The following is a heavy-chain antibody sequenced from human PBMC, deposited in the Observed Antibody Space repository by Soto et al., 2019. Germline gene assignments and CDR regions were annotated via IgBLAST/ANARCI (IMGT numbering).Heavy chain of an antibody. CDR2: INWNSGSI. V-gene: IGHV3-9*01. Sequence: EEQLVESGGGLVQPGWSLRLSCAASGFTFDDYAMHWVRQAPGKGLEWVSGINWNSGSIGYADSVKGRFTISRDNAKTSLYLQMNSLRAEDTALYYCAKDSGSGSYAANYYYYGMDVWGQGTTVTVSS. D-gene: IGHD3-10*01. CDR3: AKDSGSGSYAANYYYYGMDV. CDR1: GFTFDDYA. J-gene: IGHJ6*02.